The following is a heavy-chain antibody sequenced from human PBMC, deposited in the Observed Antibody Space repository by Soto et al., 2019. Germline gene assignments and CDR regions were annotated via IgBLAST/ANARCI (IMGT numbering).Heavy chain of an antibody. CDR3: ARGQMATITLDFDY. V-gene: IGHV4-34*01. D-gene: IGHD5-12*01. Sequence: SETLSLTCAVSGGSFSGYYWSWIRQPPGKGLEWIGEINHSGSTNYNPSLTSRVPISVDTSKNQFSLTLSSVTAADTAVYYCARGQMATITLDFDYWGQGTLVTVSS. CDR1: GGSFSGYY. CDR2: INHSGST. J-gene: IGHJ4*02.